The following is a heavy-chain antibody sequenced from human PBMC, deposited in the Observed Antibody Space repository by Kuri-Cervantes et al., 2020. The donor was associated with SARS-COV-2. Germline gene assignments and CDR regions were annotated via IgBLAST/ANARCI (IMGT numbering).Heavy chain of an antibody. CDR2: IWYDGSNK. Sequence: GESLNISCAAAGSTFSSYGMNWVRQAPRRGVGWVAVIWYDGSNKYYADSVKGRFTISRDNSKNTLYVQMISMRAEDTAVYYCAREANSDYDPYYYYYCMDVWGKGTTVTVSS. V-gene: IGHV3-33*01. J-gene: IGHJ6*04. CDR1: GSTFSSYG. CDR3: AREANSDYDPYYYYYCMDV. D-gene: IGHD4-11*01.